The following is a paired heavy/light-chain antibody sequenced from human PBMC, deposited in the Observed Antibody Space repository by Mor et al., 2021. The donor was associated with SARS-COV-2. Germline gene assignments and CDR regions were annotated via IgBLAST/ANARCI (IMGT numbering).Heavy chain of an antibody. D-gene: IGHD1-7*01. V-gene: IGHV3-15*01. CDR2: IKSKVDGGTT. J-gene: IGHJ4*02. CDR3: TAGTFSRFDY. Sequence: EVQLVESGGGLVKPGGSLRLSCAVSGFILNNAWMSWVRQAPGKGLEWVGRIKSKVDGGTTDYPAPVKGRFTISRDDSKNTLYLQMNNLKTEDTAVYYCTAGTFSRFDYWGQGTLVTVSS. CDR1: GFILNNAW.
Light chain of an antibody. CDR1: QSLVYSDGNTF. V-gene: IGKV2-30*01. CDR3: MQGTQWPYT. J-gene: IGKJ2*01. CDR2: KVS. Sequence: DVVMTQSPLSLPVTLGQPASISCRSSQSLVYSDGNTFLNWFQQRPGQSPRRLIYKVSNRDSGVPDRFSGSGSGTDFTLKISRVEAEDVGVYYCMQGTQWPYTVGQGTKLEIQ.